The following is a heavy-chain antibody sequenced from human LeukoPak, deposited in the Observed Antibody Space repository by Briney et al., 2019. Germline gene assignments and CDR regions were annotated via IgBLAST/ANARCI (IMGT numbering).Heavy chain of an antibody. Sequence: ASVKVSRKASGYTFTSYGISWVRQAPGQGLEWMGWISAYNGNTNYAQKLQGRVTMTTDTSTSTAYMELRSLRSDDTAVYYCARDSLYGPYWYFDLWGRGTLVTVSS. CDR1: GYTFTSYG. V-gene: IGHV1-18*01. D-gene: IGHD4-17*01. CDR3: ARDSLYGPYWYFDL. CDR2: ISAYNGNT. J-gene: IGHJ2*01.